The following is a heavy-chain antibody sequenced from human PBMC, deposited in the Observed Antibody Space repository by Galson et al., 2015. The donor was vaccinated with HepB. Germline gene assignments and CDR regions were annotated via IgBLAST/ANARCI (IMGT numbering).Heavy chain of an antibody. J-gene: IGHJ3*02. D-gene: IGHD4-17*01. CDR1: GDSVSSNSAA. CDR3: ARAAHDYGDYGVAFDI. Sequence: CAISGDSVSSNSAAWNWIRQSPSRGLEWLGRTYYRSKWYNDYAVSVKSRITINPDTSKNQFSLQLNSVTPEDTAVYYCARAAHDYGDYGVAFDIWGQGTMVTVSS. V-gene: IGHV6-1*01. CDR2: TYYRSKWYN.